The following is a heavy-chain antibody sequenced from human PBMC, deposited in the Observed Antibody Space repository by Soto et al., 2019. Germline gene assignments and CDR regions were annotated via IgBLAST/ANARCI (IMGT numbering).Heavy chain of an antibody. CDR2: INSDGSDT. D-gene: IGHD3-3*01. CDR3: ARVEDFWGGYYSSMDV. Sequence: EVQLVESGGGLVQPGGSLTLSCAASGFTFSSYGMYWVRQAPGKGLVWVSRINSDGSDTSNAGSVKGRFTISRDNAKNTIYLQMNSLRAEDTAVYYCARVEDFWGGYYSSMDVWGKGTKVTVSS. V-gene: IGHV3-74*01. CDR1: GFTFSSYG. J-gene: IGHJ6*03.